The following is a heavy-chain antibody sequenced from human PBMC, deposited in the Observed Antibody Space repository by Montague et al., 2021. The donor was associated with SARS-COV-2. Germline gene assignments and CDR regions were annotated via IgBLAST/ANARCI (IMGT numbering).Heavy chain of an antibody. CDR1: GGSFSTYS. CDR3: AGLGDGVVPSPILGVGPYYSYYYMDV. J-gene: IGHJ6*03. Sequence: SETLSLTCAVHGGSFSTYSWDWIRQPPGKGLEWIGEIHHGGSTNYNPSRKSRVTISADTSKNQFSLKLTSVAAADTAVYYCAGLGDGVVPSPILGVGPYYSYYYMDVWGKGTTVTVSS. D-gene: IGHD3-10*01. V-gene: IGHV4-34*01. CDR2: IHHGGST.